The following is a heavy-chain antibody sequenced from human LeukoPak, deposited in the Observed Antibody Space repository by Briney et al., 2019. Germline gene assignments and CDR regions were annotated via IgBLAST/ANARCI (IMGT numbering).Heavy chain of an antibody. CDR1: NGSISSYY. CDR3: ARSCGGGSCNHFYYGMDV. D-gene: IGHD2-15*01. V-gene: IGHV4-59*08. Sequence: SQTLSLTCTVSNGSISSYYWSWIRQPPAKGLEWIGFIYYSGSTNYNPYLKSRVTISVDTSKNQYSLKLTSVTAADTAMYYCARSCGGGSCNHFYYGMDVWGQGTTVTVSS. J-gene: IGHJ6*02. CDR2: IYYSGST.